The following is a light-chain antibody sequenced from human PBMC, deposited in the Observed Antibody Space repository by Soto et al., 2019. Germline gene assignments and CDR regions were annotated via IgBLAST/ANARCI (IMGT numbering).Light chain of an antibody. CDR2: AAS. Sequence: DIQMTQSPSSLSASVGDRVTITCRANQGISNFLAWYQQKPGQVPKLLMYAASTLHSGVPSRFSGSRSGTDFTLTISSLQPEDVATYYCQQYNSYSYTFGQGTKLEIK. V-gene: IGKV1-27*01. CDR3: QQYNSYSYT. J-gene: IGKJ2*01. CDR1: QGISNF.